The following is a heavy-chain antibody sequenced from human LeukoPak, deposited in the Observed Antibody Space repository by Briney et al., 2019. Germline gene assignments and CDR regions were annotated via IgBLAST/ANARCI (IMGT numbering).Heavy chain of an antibody. CDR3: ARGLYYVWGSHPSGTSAIRAGYYFDY. V-gene: IGHV4-34*01. CDR1: GGSFSGYY. D-gene: IGHD3-16*02. Sequence: PSETLSLTCAVYGGSFSGYYWSWIRQPPGKGLEWIGEINHSGSTNYNPSLKSRVTISVDTSKNQFSLKLSSVTAADTAVYYCARGLYYVWGSHPSGTSAIRAGYYFDYWGQGTLVTVSS. J-gene: IGHJ4*02. CDR2: INHSGST.